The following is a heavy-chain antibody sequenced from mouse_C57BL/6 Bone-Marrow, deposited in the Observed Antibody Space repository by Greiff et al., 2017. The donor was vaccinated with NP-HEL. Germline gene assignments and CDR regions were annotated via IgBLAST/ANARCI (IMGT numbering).Heavy chain of an antibody. Sequence: QVQLQQSGAELARPGASVKLSCKASGYTFTSYGMSWVKQRTGQGLEWIGEIYPRSGNTYYNEKFKGKATLTADKSSSTAYMELRSLTSEDSAVYFCARGTTVVAPFAYWGQGTLVTGSA. CDR3: ARGTTVVAPFAY. CDR1: GYTFTSYG. D-gene: IGHD1-1*01. V-gene: IGHV1-81*01. J-gene: IGHJ3*01. CDR2: IYPRSGNT.